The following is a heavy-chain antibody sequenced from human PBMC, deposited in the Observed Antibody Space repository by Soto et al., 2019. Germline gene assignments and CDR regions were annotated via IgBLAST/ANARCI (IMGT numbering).Heavy chain of an antibody. V-gene: IGHV4-31*03. CDR1: GGSISSGGYY. D-gene: IGHD3-16*01. Sequence: QVQLQESGPGLVKPSQTLSLTCTVSGGSISSGGYYWSWIRQHPGKGLEWIGYIYYSGSTYYNPSLTSRVTISVDTSKNQSSLKLSSVTAAAPAVYYCARAWGGYFDYWGQGTLVTVSS. CDR2: IYYSGST. J-gene: IGHJ4*02. CDR3: ARAWGGYFDY.